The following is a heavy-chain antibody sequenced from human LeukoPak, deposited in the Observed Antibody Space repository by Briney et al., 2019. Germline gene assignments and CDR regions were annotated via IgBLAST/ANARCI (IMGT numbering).Heavy chain of an antibody. CDR2: INPNSGGT. J-gene: IGHJ4*02. CDR1: GYTFTGYY. CDR3: ARIDPSIVGAKAGGY. Sequence: ASVKVSCKASGYTFTGYYMHWVRQAPGQGLEWMGRINPNSGGTNYAQKFRGRVTMTRDTSISTAYMELSRLRSDDTAVYYCARIDPSIVGAKAGGYWGQGTLVTVSS. V-gene: IGHV1-2*06. D-gene: IGHD1-26*01.